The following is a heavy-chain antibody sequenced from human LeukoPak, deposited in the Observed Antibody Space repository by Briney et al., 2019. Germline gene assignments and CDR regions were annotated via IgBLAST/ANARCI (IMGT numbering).Heavy chain of an antibody. CDR2: IYYSGST. D-gene: IGHD2-2*01. J-gene: IGHJ4*02. Sequence: TPSQTLSLTCTVSGGSISTGDYYWSWIRQPPGKGLEWIGYIYYSGSTYYNPSLKSRVTISVDTSKNQFSLKLTSVTAADTAVYYCARREANYCSSTSCYYFDYWGQGTLVTVSS. CDR1: GGSISTGDYY. V-gene: IGHV4-30-4*01. CDR3: ARREANYCSSTSCYYFDY.